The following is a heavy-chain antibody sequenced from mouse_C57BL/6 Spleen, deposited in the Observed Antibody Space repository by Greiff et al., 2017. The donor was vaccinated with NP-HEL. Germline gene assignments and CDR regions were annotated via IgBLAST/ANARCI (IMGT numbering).Heavy chain of an antibody. V-gene: IGHV10-1*01. CDR3: VRPVIYYEYDDGIAY. J-gene: IGHJ3*01. Sequence: EVHLVESGGGLVQPIGSLKLSCAASGFSFNTYAMNWVRQAPGKGLEWVARISSKSNNYATYYADSVKDRFTISRDDSESMLYLQMNNLKTEETAMYDCVRPVIYYEYDDGIAYGGQGSMVTVAA. D-gene: IGHD2-4*01. CDR1: GFSFNTYA. CDR2: ISSKSNNYAT.